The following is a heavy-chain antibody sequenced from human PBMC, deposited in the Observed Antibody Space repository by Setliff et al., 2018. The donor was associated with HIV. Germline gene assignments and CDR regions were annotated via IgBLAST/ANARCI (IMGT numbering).Heavy chain of an antibody. CDR1: GGSISSGAYY. V-gene: IGHV4-30-4*08. J-gene: IGHJ4*02. CDR3: ARWVYNSAWSLDY. Sequence: PSETLSLTCTVSGGSISSGAYYWTWIRQHPGKGLEWIGYIYYSGITHYNPSLKSRVTISVDTSKNQVSLKLTSVTAADSATYYCARWVYNSAWSLDYWGQGTLVTVSS. CDR2: IYYSGIT. D-gene: IGHD6-19*01.